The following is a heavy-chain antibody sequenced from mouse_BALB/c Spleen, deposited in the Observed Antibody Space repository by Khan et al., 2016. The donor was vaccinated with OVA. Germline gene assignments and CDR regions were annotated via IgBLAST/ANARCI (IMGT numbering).Heavy chain of an antibody. CDR3: AKLRVFYFDY. Sequence: GKMKEEGPGLVAPSQSLSITCTVSGFSLTSNGVSWVRQPPGKGLEWLGVIWGDGSINYHSVLKSRLSISKDNSKSQVFLKLNSLQTDDTATYYCAKLRVFYFDYWGQGTTLTVSS. CDR1: GFSLTSNG. CDR2: IWGDGSI. J-gene: IGHJ2*01. V-gene: IGHV2-3*01.